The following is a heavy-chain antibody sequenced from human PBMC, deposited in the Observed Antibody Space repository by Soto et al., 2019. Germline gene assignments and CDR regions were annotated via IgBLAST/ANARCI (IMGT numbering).Heavy chain of an antibody. CDR3: AKDDNVVVPAAADY. CDR2: INWNGGST. CDR1: GFTFDDYG. J-gene: IGHJ4*02. D-gene: IGHD2-2*01. Sequence: GGSLRLSCAASGFTFDDYGMSWVRQAPGKGLEWVSGINWNGGSTGYADSVKGRFTISRDNAKNTLYLQMNSLRAEDTAVYYCAKDDNVVVPAAADYWGQGTLVTVS. V-gene: IGHV3-20*04.